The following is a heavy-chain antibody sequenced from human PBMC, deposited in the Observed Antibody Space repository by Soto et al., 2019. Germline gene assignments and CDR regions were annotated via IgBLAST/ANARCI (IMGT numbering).Heavy chain of an antibody. CDR2: IYYSGST. V-gene: IGHV4-31*03. CDR1: GDSISGGAY. D-gene: IGHD3-9*01. Sequence: QEQLQDSGPGLVKPSQTLSLTCTVSGDSISGGAYGSWIRQHPGKAQEWIGYIYYSGSTYYNPSPKCRLTIALGTSNNQSSLRLNSVTAADTAVYYCERIMSAYSKIISNSFEYWGRGTLVTVSS. J-gene: IGHJ4*02. CDR3: ERIMSAYSKIISNSFEY.